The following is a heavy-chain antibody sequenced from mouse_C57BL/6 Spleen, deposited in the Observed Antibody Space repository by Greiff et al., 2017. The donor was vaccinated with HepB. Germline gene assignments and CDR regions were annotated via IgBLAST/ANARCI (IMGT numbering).Heavy chain of an antibody. D-gene: IGHD2-1*01. V-gene: IGHV1-69*01. J-gene: IGHJ4*01. CDR3: ARRGNYFYYAMDY. CDR1: GYTFTSYW. Sequence: VQLQHPGAELVMPGASVKLSCKASGYTFTSYWMHWVKQRPGQGLEWIGEIDPSDSYTNYNQKFKGKSTLTVDKSSSTAYMQLSSLTSEDSAVYYCARRGNYFYYAMDYWGQGTSVTVSS. CDR2: IDPSDSYT.